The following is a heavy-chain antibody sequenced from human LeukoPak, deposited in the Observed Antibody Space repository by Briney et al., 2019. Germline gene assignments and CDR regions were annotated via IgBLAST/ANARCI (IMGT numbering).Heavy chain of an antibody. CDR2: ISYDGSDK. V-gene: IGHV3-30-3*01. Sequence: GGSLRLSCAASGFTFSSYAMHWVRRAPGKGLEWVAVISYDGSDKYYADSVKGRFTISRDNSKNTLYLQMNSLRAKDTAVYYCARGSVTRRFDPRGQGTLVTVSS. D-gene: IGHD4-17*01. CDR1: GFTFSSYA. CDR3: ARGSVTRRFDP. J-gene: IGHJ5*02.